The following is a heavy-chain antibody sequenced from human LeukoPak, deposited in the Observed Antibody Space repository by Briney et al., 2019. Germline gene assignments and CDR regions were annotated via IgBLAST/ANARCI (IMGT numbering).Heavy chain of an antibody. D-gene: IGHD2-8*01. J-gene: IGHJ6*03. CDR3: ANAPYFYYYYMEV. CDR2: IIPLFGTA. V-gene: IGHV1-69*05. CDR1: GATFSNYA. Sequence: SVKVSFKASGATFSNYAINWVRQAPGQGLEWMGGIIPLFGTATYAQKFQGRITITTDESTSTDYMELSSLRPEDTAAYYCANAPYFYYYYMEVWGEGTTVTVSS.